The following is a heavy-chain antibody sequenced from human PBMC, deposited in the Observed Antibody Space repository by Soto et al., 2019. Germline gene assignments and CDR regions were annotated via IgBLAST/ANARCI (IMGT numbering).Heavy chain of an antibody. CDR3: ARLNYCSGGSCFTRGAFDI. J-gene: IGHJ3*02. CDR1: GGSISSGDYY. D-gene: IGHD2-15*01. Sequence: SETLSLTCTVSGGSISSGDYYWSWIRQPPGKGLEWIGYIYYSGSTYYDPSLKSRVTISVDTSKNQFSLKLSSVTAADTAVYYCARLNYCSGGSCFTRGAFDIWGQGTMVTVSS. CDR2: IYYSGST. V-gene: IGHV4-30-4*01.